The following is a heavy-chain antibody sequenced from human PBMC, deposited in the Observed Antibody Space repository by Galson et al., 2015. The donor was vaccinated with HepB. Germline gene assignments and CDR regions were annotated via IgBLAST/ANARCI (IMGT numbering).Heavy chain of an antibody. CDR2: ISGTGDNT. V-gene: IGHV3-23*01. J-gene: IGHJ4*02. CDR1: GFSFSDYA. Sequence: SLRLSCAASGFSFSDYAMTWVRQIPGKGLEWVSMISGTGDNTYYADAVKGRFTVSRDNSKDTVSLQMDSLRAEDSALYYCAKDRVKSTPVGILENWGRGTRVAVSS. D-gene: IGHD4-23*01. CDR3: AKDRVKSTPVGILEN.